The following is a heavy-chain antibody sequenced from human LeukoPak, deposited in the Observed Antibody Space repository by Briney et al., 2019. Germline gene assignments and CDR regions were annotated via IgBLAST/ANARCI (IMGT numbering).Heavy chain of an antibody. CDR3: ARDLVTVTKGFDI. CDR1: DDSFSSHY. CDR2: ISYIGST. V-gene: IGHV4-59*11. Sequence: SETLSLTCAVSDDSFSSHYWTWIRQPPGKGLEWIGYISYIGSTNYNPSLKSRVTISIDTSKNQFSLRLTSVTAADTAVYYCARDLVTVTKGFDIWGQGTMVSVSS. J-gene: IGHJ3*02. D-gene: IGHD4-17*01.